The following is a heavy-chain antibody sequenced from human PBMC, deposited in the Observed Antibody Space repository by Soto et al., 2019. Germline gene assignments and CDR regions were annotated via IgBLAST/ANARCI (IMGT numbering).Heavy chain of an antibody. V-gene: IGHV4-4*07. CDR1: GGSISSYY. CDR3: AREPYYDFCCGYYTGGDWFDP. Sequence: SETLSLTCTVSGGSISSYYWSWIRQPAGKGLEWIGRIYTSGSTNYNPSLKSRVTMSVATSKNQFSLKLSSVTAADTAVYYCAREPYYDFCCGYYTGGDWFDPWGQGTLVTVSS. D-gene: IGHD3-3*01. J-gene: IGHJ5*02. CDR2: IYTSGST.